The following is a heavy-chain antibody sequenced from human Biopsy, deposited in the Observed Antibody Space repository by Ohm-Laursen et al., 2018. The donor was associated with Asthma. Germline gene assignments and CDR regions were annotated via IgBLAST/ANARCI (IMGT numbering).Heavy chain of an antibody. CDR2: MYHSGSP. J-gene: IGHJ4*02. Sequence: SDTLSLTCTVSGGSITSSSYYWGWIRQPPGKGMEWTGSMYHSGSPYYHPPLKSRATISVDTSKNQLSLKMSSVTAADTAVYFCVRHQYSSSWSTFDYWGQGALVTVSS. CDR1: GGSITSSSYY. D-gene: IGHD3-22*01. CDR3: VRHQYSSSWSTFDY. V-gene: IGHV4-39*01.